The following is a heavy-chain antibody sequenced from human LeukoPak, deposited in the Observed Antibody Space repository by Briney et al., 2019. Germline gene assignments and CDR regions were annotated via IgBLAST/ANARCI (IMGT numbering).Heavy chain of an antibody. J-gene: IGHJ4*02. CDR2: INTYNGNT. D-gene: IGHD1-26*01. V-gene: IGHV1-18*01. Sequence: ASVKVSCKASGYTFTNYGITWMRQAPGQGLEWMGWINTYNGNTNYAQKLQGRVTITTDTSTSTAYMELRSLRSDDTAVFYCARDLVDGVGAPGAYWGQGTLVTVSS. CDR3: ARDLVDGVGAPGAY. CDR1: GYTFTNYG.